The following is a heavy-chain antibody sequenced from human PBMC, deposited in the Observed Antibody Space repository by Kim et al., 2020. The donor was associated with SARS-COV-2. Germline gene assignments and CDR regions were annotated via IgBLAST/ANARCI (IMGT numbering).Heavy chain of an antibody. CDR3: AKEGLYNYHGMDV. V-gene: IGHV3-30*18. CDR2: ISYDGSNK. J-gene: IGHJ6*02. CDR1: GFTFSSYG. D-gene: IGHD3-16*02. Sequence: GGSLRLSCAASGFTFSSYGMHWVRQAPGKGLEWVAVISYDGSNKYYADSVKGRFTISRDNSKNTLYLQMNSLRAEDTAVYYCAKEGLYNYHGMDVWGQGTTVTVSS.